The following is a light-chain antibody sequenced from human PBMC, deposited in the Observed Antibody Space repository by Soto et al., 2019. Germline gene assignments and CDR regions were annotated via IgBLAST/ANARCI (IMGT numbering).Light chain of an antibody. CDR1: SSDVGSYNL. Sequence: QSALTQPASVSGSPGQSITISCTGTSSDVGSYNLVSWYQQHQGKAPKLMIYEVSKRPSGVSNRFSGSKSSNTASLTISGLQAEDEADYYCCSYAGSSTYVFGTGTKLTVL. V-gene: IGLV2-23*02. CDR3: CSYAGSSTYV. CDR2: EVS. J-gene: IGLJ1*01.